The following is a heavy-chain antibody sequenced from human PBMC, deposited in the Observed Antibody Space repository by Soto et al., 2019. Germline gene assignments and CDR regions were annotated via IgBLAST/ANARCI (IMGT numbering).Heavy chain of an antibody. CDR3: ARSRITMVRGLRPFDI. Sequence: ASVKVSCKASGYTFTSYGISWVRQAPGQGLEWMGWISAYNGNTNYAQKLQGRVTMTTDTSTSTAYMELRSLRSDDTAVYYCARSRITMVRGLRPFDIWGQGTMVTVSS. CDR2: ISAYNGNT. D-gene: IGHD3-10*01. V-gene: IGHV1-18*04. J-gene: IGHJ3*02. CDR1: GYTFTSYG.